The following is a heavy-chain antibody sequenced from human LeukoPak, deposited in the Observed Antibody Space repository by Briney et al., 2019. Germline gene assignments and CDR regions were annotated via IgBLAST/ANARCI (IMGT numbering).Heavy chain of an antibody. Sequence: SETLSLTCAVYGGSFSGYYWSWIRQPPGKGLEWIGEINHSGSTNYNPSLKSRDTISVDTSKNQFSLKLSSVTAADTAVYYCARDDYYDSSGYYHGMDVWGKGTTVTVSS. V-gene: IGHV4-34*01. J-gene: IGHJ6*04. CDR2: INHSGST. CDR3: ARDDYYDSSGYYHGMDV. CDR1: GGSFSGYY. D-gene: IGHD3-22*01.